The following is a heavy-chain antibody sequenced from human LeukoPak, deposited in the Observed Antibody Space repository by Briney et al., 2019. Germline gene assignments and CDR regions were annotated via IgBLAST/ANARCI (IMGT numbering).Heavy chain of an antibody. CDR3: AREGLAMGIFRYFDS. D-gene: IGHD3-3*01. CDR2: IYSSGRS. Sequence: PSETLSLTCAVSGDSISSGGYSWSWVRQPPGKGLEWIGYIYSSGRSYYNPSLQSRVTISVDTSKNEFSLKVTSVTAADTAVYYCAREGLAMGIFRYFDSWSQGTLVTVSS. CDR1: GDSISSGGYS. J-gene: IGHJ4*02. V-gene: IGHV4-30-4*07.